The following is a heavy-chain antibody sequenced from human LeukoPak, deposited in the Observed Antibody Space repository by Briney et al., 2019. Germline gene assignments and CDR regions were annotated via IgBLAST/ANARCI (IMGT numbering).Heavy chain of an antibody. J-gene: IGHJ4*02. CDR1: GGSISNYY. Sequence: SQTLSLTCTVSGGSISNYYWSWIRQPAGKGLEWIGRFYNSGSTNCNPSLKSRVTMSLDTSKNQFSLKLSSVTAADTAVYYCARVGDYALKDWGQGTLVTVSS. V-gene: IGHV4-4*07. CDR2: FYNSGST. CDR3: ARVGDYALKD. D-gene: IGHD3-16*01.